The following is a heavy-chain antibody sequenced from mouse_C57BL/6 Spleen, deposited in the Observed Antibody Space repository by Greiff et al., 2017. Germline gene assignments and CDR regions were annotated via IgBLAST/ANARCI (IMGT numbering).Heavy chain of an antibody. Sequence: EVKLVESGPGLVKPSQSLSLTCSVTGYSITSGYYWNWIRQFPGNKLEWMGYISYDGSNNYNPSLKNRISITRDTSKNQVFLKLNSVTTEDTATYDCASGTTVSWAMDYWGQGTSVTVSS. J-gene: IGHJ4*01. CDR1: GYSITSGYY. V-gene: IGHV3-6*01. CDR2: ISYDGSN. D-gene: IGHD1-1*01. CDR3: ASGTTVSWAMDY.